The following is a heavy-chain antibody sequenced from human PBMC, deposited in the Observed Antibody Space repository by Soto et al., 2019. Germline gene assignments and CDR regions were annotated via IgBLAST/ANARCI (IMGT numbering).Heavy chain of an antibody. Sequence: EVQLVESGGGLVQPGGSLRLSCAASGFTFSSYWIHWVRQAPGKGLVWVSRINSDGSTTNYADSVKGRFTISRDNAKNTVYLQMNSLRAEDTVVYYCARGGFKQWLLDYWGQGTLVTVSS. J-gene: IGHJ4*02. D-gene: IGHD6-19*01. CDR3: ARGGFKQWLLDY. CDR1: GFTFSSYW. V-gene: IGHV3-74*01. CDR2: INSDGSTT.